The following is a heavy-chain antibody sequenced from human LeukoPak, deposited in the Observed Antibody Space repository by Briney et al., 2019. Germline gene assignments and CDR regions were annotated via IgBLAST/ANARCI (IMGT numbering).Heavy chain of an antibody. V-gene: IGHV3-33*01. CDR3: ARDGAAVRRSGWFTNSWAPNFGY. D-gene: IGHD6-19*01. CDR1: GFTFSSYG. J-gene: IGHJ4*02. CDR2: IWYDGSNK. Sequence: PGRSLRLSCAASGFTFSSYGMHWVRQAPGKGLEWVAVIWYDGSNKYYADSVKGRFTISRDNSKNTLYLQMNSLRAEDTAVYYCARDGAAVRRSGWFTNSWAPNFGYWGQGTLVTVSS.